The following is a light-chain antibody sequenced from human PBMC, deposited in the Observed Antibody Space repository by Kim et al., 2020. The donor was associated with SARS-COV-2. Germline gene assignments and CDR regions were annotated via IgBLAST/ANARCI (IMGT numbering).Light chain of an antibody. J-gene: IGLJ1*01. CDR1: KLGDKY. V-gene: IGLV3-1*01. CDR2: QDS. Sequence: VSPGQTASITGSGDKLGDKYACWYQQKPGQSPVLVIYQDSKRPAGIPERFSGSNSGNTATLTISGTQAMDEADYYCQAWDSSTEVFGTGTKVTVL. CDR3: QAWDSSTEV.